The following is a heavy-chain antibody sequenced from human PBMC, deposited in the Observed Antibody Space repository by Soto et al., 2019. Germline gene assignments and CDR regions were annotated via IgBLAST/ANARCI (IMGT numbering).Heavy chain of an antibody. J-gene: IGHJ3*02. Sequence: SETLSLTCTVSGGSISSSSYYWGWIRQPPGKGLEWIGSIYYSGSTYYNPSLKSRVTISVDTSKNQFSLKLSSVTAADTAVYYCASPNPRYYDFWSDPRGYAFDIWGQGTMVTVSS. CDR1: GGSISSSSYY. CDR2: IYYSGST. D-gene: IGHD3-3*01. CDR3: ASPNPRYYDFWSDPRGYAFDI. V-gene: IGHV4-39*01.